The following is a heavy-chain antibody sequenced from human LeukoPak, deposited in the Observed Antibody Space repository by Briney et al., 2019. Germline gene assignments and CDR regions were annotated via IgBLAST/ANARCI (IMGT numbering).Heavy chain of an antibody. CDR3: ARNNQCCSGGSCYSLSDNWFDP. J-gene: IGHJ5*02. CDR1: GYTFTSYD. D-gene: IGHD2-15*01. CDR2: MNPNSGNT. Sequence: ASVKVSCKASGYTFTSYDINWVRQATGQGLEWMGWMNPNSGNTGYAQKFQGRVTMTRNTSISTAYMELSSLRSEDTAVYYCARNNQCCSGGSCYSLSDNWFDPWGQGTLVTVSS. V-gene: IGHV1-8*01.